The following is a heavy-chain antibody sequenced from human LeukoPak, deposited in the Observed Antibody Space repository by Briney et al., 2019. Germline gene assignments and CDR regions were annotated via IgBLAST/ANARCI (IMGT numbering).Heavy chain of an antibody. CDR2: IYYSGST. D-gene: IGHD3-22*01. J-gene: IGHJ4*02. CDR3: ARGPEDSSGYFSPY. CDR1: GGSISSGGYY. V-gene: IGHV4-31*03. Sequence: SQTLSLTCTVSGGSISSGGYYWSWIRQHPGKGLEWIGYIYYSGSTYYNPSLKSRVTISVDTSKNQFSLKLSSVTAADTAVYYCARGPEDSSGYFSPYWGQGTLVTVSS.